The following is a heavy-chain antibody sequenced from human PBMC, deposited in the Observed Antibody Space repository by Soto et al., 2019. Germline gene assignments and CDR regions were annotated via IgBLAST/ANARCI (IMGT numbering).Heavy chain of an antibody. CDR1: GGSISSYY. CDR2: IYYSGST. V-gene: IGHV4-59*01. J-gene: IGHJ4*02. Sequence: PSVTLSVTCTVSGGSISSYYWSWIRPSPGKGLEWIGYIYYSGSTNYNPSLKSRVIISVDMSKNQFSLKLSSVTAADTAVYYCTRGHNFGYSTFDYWGQGTLVTVSS. D-gene: IGHD5-18*01. CDR3: TRGHNFGYSTFDY.